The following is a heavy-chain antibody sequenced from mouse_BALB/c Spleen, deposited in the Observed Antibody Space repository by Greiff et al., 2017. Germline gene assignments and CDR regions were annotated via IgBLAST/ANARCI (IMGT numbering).Heavy chain of an antibody. Sequence: EVQLQESGGGLVQPGGSRKLSCAASGFTFSSFGMHWVRQAPEKGLEWVAYISSGSSTIYYADTVKGRFTISRDNPKNTLFLQMTSLRSEDTAMYYCAREEVRGFDYWGQGTTLTVSS. D-gene: IGHD2-14*01. CDR3: AREEVRGFDY. J-gene: IGHJ2*01. CDR2: ISSGSSTI. V-gene: IGHV5-17*02. CDR1: GFTFSSFG.